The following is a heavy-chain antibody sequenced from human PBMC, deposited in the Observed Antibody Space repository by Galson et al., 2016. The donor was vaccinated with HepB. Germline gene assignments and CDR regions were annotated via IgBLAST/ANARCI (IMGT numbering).Heavy chain of an antibody. Sequence: SLRLSCAASGFTFSSYSMHWVRQAPGKGLQWVTVISHDADKKYYVDSVRGRFTISRDNSQNMVSLQLNDLRPEDTALYFCARGQTGTPHPPDAWGQGTLVSVSS. V-gene: IGHV3-30*03. D-gene: IGHD1-1*01. CDR1: GFTFSSYS. J-gene: IGHJ5*02. CDR3: ARGQTGTPHPPDA. CDR2: ISHDADKK.